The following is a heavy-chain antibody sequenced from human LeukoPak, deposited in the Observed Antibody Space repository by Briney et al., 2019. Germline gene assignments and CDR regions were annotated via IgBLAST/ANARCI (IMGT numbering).Heavy chain of an antibody. V-gene: IGHV3-21*01. CDR2: ISSSSSYI. J-gene: IGHJ4*02. CDR1: GFTLSSYS. Sequence: GGSLRLSCAASGFTLSSYSMNWVRQAPGKGLEWVSSISSSSSYIYYADSVKGRFTISRDNAKNSLYLQMNSLRAEDTAVYYCVSWAGKYYETSDYSLAPSNSWGQGTLVTVSS. CDR3: VSWAGKYYETSDYSLAPSNS. D-gene: IGHD3-22*01.